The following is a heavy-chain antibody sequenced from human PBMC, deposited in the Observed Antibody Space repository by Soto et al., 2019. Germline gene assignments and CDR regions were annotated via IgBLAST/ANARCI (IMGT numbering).Heavy chain of an antibody. J-gene: IGHJ4*02. Sequence: SQTLSLTCAISGDSVSSTSTAWSWIRQSPSRGLEWLGRTYYRSNWYTDYAVSVKSRITISPDTSKNQFSLQLNSVTPEDTAVYYCASPRGGLRYFDWLFDYWGQGTLVTVSS. CDR2: TYYRSNWYT. D-gene: IGHD3-9*01. CDR3: ASPRGGLRYFDWLFDY. CDR1: GDSVSSTSTA. V-gene: IGHV6-1*01.